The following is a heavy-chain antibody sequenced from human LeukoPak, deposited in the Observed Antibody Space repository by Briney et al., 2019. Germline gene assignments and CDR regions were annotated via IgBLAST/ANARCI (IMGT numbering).Heavy chain of an antibody. V-gene: IGHV3-74*01. Sequence: PGGSLRLSCAASGLTFSSHWMHWVRQAPGKGLVWVSRITNDGSSTTYADSVKGRFTISRDNAKNMLYLQVNSLRAEDTAVYYCARAAYSSGWPRGDFDYWGQGTLVTVSS. CDR2: ITNDGSST. CDR3: ARAAYSSGWPRGDFDY. D-gene: IGHD6-19*01. J-gene: IGHJ4*02. CDR1: GLTFSSHW.